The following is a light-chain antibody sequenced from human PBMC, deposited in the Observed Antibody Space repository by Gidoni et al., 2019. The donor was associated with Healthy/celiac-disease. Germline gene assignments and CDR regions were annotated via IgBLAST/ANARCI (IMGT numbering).Light chain of an antibody. CDR2: KAS. J-gene: IGKJ1*01. CDR1: QSISSR. Sequence: DIQMTQSPSTLSASVGDRVTITCRASQSISSRLAWYQQKPGKAPKLLIYKASSLESGVPSRFSGSGSGTKFTLTISSVQPDDFATYYCQQYNSYPWTFGQGTKVEIK. V-gene: IGKV1-5*03. CDR3: QQYNSYPWT.